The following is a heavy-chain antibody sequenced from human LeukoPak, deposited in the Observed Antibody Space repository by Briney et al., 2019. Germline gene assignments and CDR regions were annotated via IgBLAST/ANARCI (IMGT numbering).Heavy chain of an antibody. CDR2: ISGRDGNT. D-gene: IGHD1-26*01. CDR1: GFTFSTYG. J-gene: IGHJ6*03. Sequence: GGTLRLSCAASGFTFSTYGMNWVRQAPGKGLEWVSAISGRDGNTYYADSVKGRFTISRDNAKNSLFLQMNSLRAEDTAVYYCATGSMNPYYYYYMAVWGKGTTVTISS. CDR3: ATGSMNPYYYYYMAV. V-gene: IGHV3-23*01.